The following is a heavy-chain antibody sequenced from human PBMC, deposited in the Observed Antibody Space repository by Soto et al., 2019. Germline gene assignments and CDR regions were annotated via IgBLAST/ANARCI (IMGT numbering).Heavy chain of an antibody. CDR1: GGSLSGYS. CDR3: ARPKMDYDSTGYYFDY. J-gene: IGHJ4*02. D-gene: IGHD3-22*01. V-gene: IGHV4-34*01. CDR2: IYYSGST. Sequence: PSETLSLTCAVYGGSLSGYSWSWIRQPPGKGLEWIGSIYYSGSTYYTPSLKSRVTISLDTSKNQFSLKLSSVTAADTAVYYCARPKMDYDSTGYYFDYWGQGTLVTVSS.